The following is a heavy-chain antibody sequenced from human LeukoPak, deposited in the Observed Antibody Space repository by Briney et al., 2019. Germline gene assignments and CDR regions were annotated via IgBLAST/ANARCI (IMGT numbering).Heavy chain of an antibody. CDR1: GYSISSGYY. Sequence: SETLSLTCTVSGYSISSGYYWGWIRQPPGKGLEWIGSIYHSGSTYYNPSLKSRVTISVDTSKNQFSLKLSSVTAADTAVYYCARDGLAAAGAEYFQHWGQGTLVTVSS. CDR2: IYHSGST. D-gene: IGHD6-13*01. V-gene: IGHV4-38-2*02. CDR3: ARDGLAAAGAEYFQH. J-gene: IGHJ1*01.